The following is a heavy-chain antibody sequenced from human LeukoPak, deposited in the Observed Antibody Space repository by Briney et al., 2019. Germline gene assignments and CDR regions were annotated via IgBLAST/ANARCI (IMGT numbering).Heavy chain of an antibody. V-gene: IGHV4-59*01. CDR3: ARGNTILGVVISFDY. Sequence: KPSETLSLTCTVSGGSISSYYWSWIRQPPGKGLEWIGYIYYSGSTNYNPSLKSRVTISVDTSKNQFSLKLSSVTAADTAVYYCARGNTILGVVISFDYWGQGTLVTVSS. D-gene: IGHD3-3*01. J-gene: IGHJ4*02. CDR1: GGSISSYY. CDR2: IYYSGST.